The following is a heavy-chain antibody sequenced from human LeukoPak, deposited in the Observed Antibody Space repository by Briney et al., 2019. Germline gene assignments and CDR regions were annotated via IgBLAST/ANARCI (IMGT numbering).Heavy chain of an antibody. Sequence: SQTLSLTCTVSGGSISSGGYYWSWIRQPPGKGLEWIGYIYHSGSTYYNPSLKSRVTISVDRSKNQFSLKLSSVTAADTAVYYCARDRTPGEDYYYMDVWGKGATVTVSS. CDR2: IYHSGST. CDR1: GGSISSGGYY. D-gene: IGHD3-10*01. J-gene: IGHJ6*03. V-gene: IGHV4-30-2*01. CDR3: ARDRTPGEDYYYMDV.